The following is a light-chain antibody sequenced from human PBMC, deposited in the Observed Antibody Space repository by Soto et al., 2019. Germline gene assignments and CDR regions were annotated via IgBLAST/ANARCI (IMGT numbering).Light chain of an antibody. J-gene: IGLJ1*01. Sequence: QSVLTQPPSASGTPGQRVTISCSGSSSNIGSNNVNWYHQLPGTAPKLLIYSNDERPSGVPDRFSGSKSGTSASLAISGLQSEDEADYYCSSYAGSTGVFGTGTKLTVL. CDR2: SND. CDR3: SSYAGSTGV. CDR1: SSNIGSNN. V-gene: IGLV1-44*01.